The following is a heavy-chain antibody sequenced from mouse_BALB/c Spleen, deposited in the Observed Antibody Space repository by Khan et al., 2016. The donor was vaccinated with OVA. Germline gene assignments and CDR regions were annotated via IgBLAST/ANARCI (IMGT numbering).Heavy chain of an antibody. CDR3: VREGAYHRSDGWFAY. D-gene: IGHD2-14*01. CDR2: INPSNNYT. CDR1: GYTFTSYT. J-gene: IGHJ3*01. Sequence: QVQLKQSGAELARPGASVKMSCKTSGYTFTSYTMHWVRQRPGQAPEWIGHINPSNNYTNYNQNFKDKATLIVDKSSTTAYMQLSSLTSEDSAVDCGVREGAYHRSDGWFAYWGQGTLVTVSA. V-gene: IGHV1-4*01.